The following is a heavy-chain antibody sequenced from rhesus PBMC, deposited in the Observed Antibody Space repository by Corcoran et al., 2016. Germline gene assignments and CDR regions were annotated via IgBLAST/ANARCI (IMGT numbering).Heavy chain of an antibody. D-gene: IGHD6-37*01. CDR1: GGSISDSYY. CDR2: IFGVTAST. V-gene: IGHV4S9*01. J-gene: IGHJ5-1*01. Sequence: QVQLQESGPGLVKPSETLSLTCAVSGGSISDSYYWNWIRQAPGEGLVWIGNIFGVTASTPYNPTHQSRVSISKDTSKGQSFLTLSSVTAADTALYYCARDGALSGGWSGNQFDVWGAGVLVTVSS. CDR3: ARDGALSGGWSGNQFDV.